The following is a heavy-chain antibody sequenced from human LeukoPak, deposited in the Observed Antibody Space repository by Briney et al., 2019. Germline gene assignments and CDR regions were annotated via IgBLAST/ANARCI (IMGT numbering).Heavy chain of an antibody. CDR2: ISGSGGST. CDR3: ARDLVPYYYYMDV. V-gene: IGHV3-23*01. D-gene: IGHD2-2*01. CDR1: GFTFSSYA. Sequence: GGSLRLSCAASGFTFSSYAMSWVRQAPGKGLEWVSAISGSGGSTYYADSVKGRFTISRDNSKNTLYLQMNSLRAEDTAVYYCARDLVPYYYYMDVWGKGTTVTVSS. J-gene: IGHJ6*03.